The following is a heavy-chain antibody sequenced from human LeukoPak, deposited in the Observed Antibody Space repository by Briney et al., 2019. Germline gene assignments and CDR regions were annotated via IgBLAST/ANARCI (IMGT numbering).Heavy chain of an antibody. Sequence: GESLKISCKGSGYSFTSYWIGWVRQLPGKGLEWMGIIYPGDSDTRYSPSFQGQVTISADKSISTAYLQWSSLKASGTAMYYCARHEDPTLYYFDYWGQGTLVTVSS. CDR1: GYSFTSYW. CDR3: ARHEDPTLYYFDY. CDR2: IYPGDSDT. J-gene: IGHJ4*02. V-gene: IGHV5-51*01.